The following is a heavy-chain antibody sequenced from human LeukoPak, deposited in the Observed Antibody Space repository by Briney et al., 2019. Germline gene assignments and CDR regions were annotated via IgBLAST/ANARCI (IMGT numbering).Heavy chain of an antibody. V-gene: IGHV1-2*02. Sequence: ASVKVSCKASGYTFTGYYMHWVRQAPGQGLEWMGWIKPNSGGTNYAQKFQGRVTMTRDTSISTAYMELSRMRSDDTAVYYCARDFTTTSFGYWGQGTLVTVSS. J-gene: IGHJ4*02. D-gene: IGHD3-3*01. CDR1: GYTFTGYY. CDR2: IKPNSGGT. CDR3: ARDFTTTSFGY.